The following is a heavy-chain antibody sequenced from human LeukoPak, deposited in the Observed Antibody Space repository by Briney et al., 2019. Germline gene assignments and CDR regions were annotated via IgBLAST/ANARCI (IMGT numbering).Heavy chain of an antibody. V-gene: IGHV3-21*01. CDR2: ISSSSSYI. D-gene: IGHD6-19*01. J-gene: IGHJ6*02. Sequence: MTGGSLRLSCAASGFTFSSYSMIWVRQAPGKGLEWVSSISSSSSYIYYADSVKGRFTISSENAKNSLYLQMNSLRAEDKAVYYCARGKPGMAVAGTPDDYYYYGMDVWGQGTTVTVSS. CDR1: GFTFSSYS. CDR3: ARGKPGMAVAGTPDDYYYYGMDV.